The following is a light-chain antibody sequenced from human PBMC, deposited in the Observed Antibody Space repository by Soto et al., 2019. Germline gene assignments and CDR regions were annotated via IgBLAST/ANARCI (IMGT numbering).Light chain of an antibody. CDR2: DAS. V-gene: IGKV1-5*01. CDR1: KPIIRR. CDR3: QQYNSYSGT. Sequence: DIQMTQSPSTRSPSFGERFTITCRASKPIIRRLAWYQQKPGKAPNLLIYDASNLESGVPSTFSGSGSGTEFTLTISSLQPDDFATYYCQQYNSYSGTFGQGTKLEIK. J-gene: IGKJ2*01.